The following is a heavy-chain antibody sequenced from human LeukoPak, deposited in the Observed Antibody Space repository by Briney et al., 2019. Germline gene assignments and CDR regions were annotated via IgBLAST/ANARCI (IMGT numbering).Heavy chain of an antibody. D-gene: IGHD3-9*01. V-gene: IGHV3-48*03. CDR1: GFTFSSYE. J-gene: IGHJ4*02. CDR3: ARVRDYEILTGSQDY. Sequence: PGGSLRLSCAASGFTFSSYEMNWVRQAPGKGLEWVSYISSSGSTISYADSVKGRFTISRDNAKNSLYLQMNSLRAEDAAVYYCARVRDYEILTGSQDYWGQGTLVTVSS. CDR2: ISSSGSTI.